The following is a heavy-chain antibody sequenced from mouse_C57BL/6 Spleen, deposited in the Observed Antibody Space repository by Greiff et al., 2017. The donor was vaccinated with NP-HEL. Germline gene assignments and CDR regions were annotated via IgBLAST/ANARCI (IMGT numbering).Heavy chain of an antibody. J-gene: IGHJ4*01. V-gene: IGHV1-26*01. CDR3: ARWGYYGHAQRVYYAMDY. D-gene: IGHD2-1*01. Sequence: VQLQQSGPELVKPGASVKISCKASGYTFTDYYMNWVKQSHGKSLEWIGDINPNNGGTSYNQKFKGKATLTVDKSSSTAYMELRSLTSEDSAVYYCARWGYYGHAQRVYYAMDYWGQGTSVTVSS. CDR2: INPNNGGT. CDR1: GYTFTDYY.